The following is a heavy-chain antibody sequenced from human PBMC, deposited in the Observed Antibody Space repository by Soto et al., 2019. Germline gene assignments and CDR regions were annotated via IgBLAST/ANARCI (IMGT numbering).Heavy chain of an antibody. CDR2: IYYSGST. CDR1: GGSISSSSYY. V-gene: IGHV4-39*01. CDR3: ARHHWGIAAAGPEALDNWFDP. D-gene: IGHD6-13*01. J-gene: IGHJ5*02. Sequence: QLQLQESGPGLVKPSETLSLTCTVSGGSISSSSYYWGWIRQPPGKGLEWIGSIYYSGSTYYNPSLKSRVTISVDTSKNQFSLKLSSVTAADTAVYYCARHHWGIAAAGPEALDNWFDPWGQGTLVTVSS.